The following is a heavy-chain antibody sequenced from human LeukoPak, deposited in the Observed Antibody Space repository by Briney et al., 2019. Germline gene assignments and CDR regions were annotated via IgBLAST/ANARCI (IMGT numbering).Heavy chain of an antibody. CDR1: GFTFSSYA. V-gene: IGHV3-23*01. J-gene: IGHJ4*02. CDR2: ISGSGGST. D-gene: IGHD2-15*01. Sequence: PGGPLRLSCAASGFTFSSYAMSWVRQAPGKGLEWVSAISGSGGSTYYADSVKGRFTISRDNSKNTLYLQMNSLRAEDTAVYYCAKQMSAIVVVVAANDYWGQGTLVTVSS. CDR3: AKQMSAIVVVVAANDY.